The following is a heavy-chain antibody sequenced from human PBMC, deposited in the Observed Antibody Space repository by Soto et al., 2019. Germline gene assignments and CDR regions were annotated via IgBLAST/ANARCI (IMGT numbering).Heavy chain of an antibody. CDR3: ARGCSSTSCYFAWFDP. CDR2: ISSSGSTI. J-gene: IGHJ5*02. D-gene: IGHD2-2*01. CDR1: GFTFSDYY. V-gene: IGHV3-11*01. Sequence: PGGSLRLSCAASGFTFSDYYMSWIRQAPGKGLEWVSYISSSGSTIYYADSVKGRFTISRDNAKNSLYLQMNSLRAEDTAVYYCARGCSSTSCYFAWFDPWGQGTLVTVS.